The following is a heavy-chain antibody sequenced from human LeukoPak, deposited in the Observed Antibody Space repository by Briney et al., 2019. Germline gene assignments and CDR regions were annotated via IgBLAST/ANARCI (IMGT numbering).Heavy chain of an antibody. D-gene: IGHD2-2*02. CDR3: ARDLLGYCSSTSCYRGGYYYYGMDV. CDR2: INHSGST. J-gene: IGHJ6*02. CDR1: GGSFSGYY. Sequence: PSETLSLTCAVYGGSFSGYYWSWIRQPPGKGLEWIGEINHSGSTNYNPSLKSRVTISVDTSKNQFSLKLSSVTAADTAVYYCARDLLGYCSSTSCYRGGYYYYGMDVWGQGTTVTVSS. V-gene: IGHV4-34*01.